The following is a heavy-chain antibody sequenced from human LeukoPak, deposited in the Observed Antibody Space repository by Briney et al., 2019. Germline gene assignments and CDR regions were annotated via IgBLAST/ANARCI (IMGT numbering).Heavy chain of an antibody. J-gene: IGHJ6*02. V-gene: IGHV3-53*01. CDR3: ARDHQAAAGTYYYYYGMDV. Sequence: GGSLRLSCAASGFTVSSNYMSWVRQAPGKGLEWVSVIYSGGSTYYADSVKGRFTISRDNSKNTLYLQMNSLRAEDTAVYYCARDHQAAAGTYYYYYGMDVWGQGTLVTVSS. D-gene: IGHD6-13*01. CDR2: IYSGGST. CDR1: GFTVSSNY.